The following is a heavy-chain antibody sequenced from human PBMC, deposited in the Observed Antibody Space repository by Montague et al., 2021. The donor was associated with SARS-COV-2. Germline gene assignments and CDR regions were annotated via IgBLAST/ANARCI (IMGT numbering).Heavy chain of an antibody. CDR2: IIYTGST. V-gene: IGHV4-59*01. Sequence: SETLSLTCYVSGGSTSNYYWSWIRKSQGKGMQRIGNIIYTGSTKFNPSLKSRISMSLDTSKNHFSLRLSAVTAADTARSYCARAQNIGFVANCVNYFDLWGLGALVTVSS. J-gene: IGHJ4*02. CDR1: GGSTSNYY. D-gene: IGHD2-21*01. CDR3: ARAQNIGFVANCVNYFDL.